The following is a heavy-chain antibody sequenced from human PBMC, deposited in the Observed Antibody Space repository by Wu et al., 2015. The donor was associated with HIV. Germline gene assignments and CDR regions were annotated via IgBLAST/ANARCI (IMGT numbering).Heavy chain of an antibody. D-gene: IGHD2-2*01. V-gene: IGHV1-24*01. J-gene: IGHJ1*01. CDR3: ASSPRDVWSVRPPAR. CDR2: FDPEDEKI. CDR1: GYSLNKLS. Sequence: QVQLVQSGTEVKKPGASVKVSCKVSGYSLNKLSINWVRQTPTKRLEWMGGFDPEDEKIIYAQGFQGRVTMTEDSFTDTAYLGLSSLTSGDTAIYYCASSPRDVWSVRPPARGAQGTIVTVYS.